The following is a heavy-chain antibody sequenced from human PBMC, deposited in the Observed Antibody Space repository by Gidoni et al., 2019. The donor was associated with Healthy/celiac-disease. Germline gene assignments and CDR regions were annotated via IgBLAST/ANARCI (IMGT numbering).Heavy chain of an antibody. J-gene: IGHJ4*02. CDR3: AKGSLRTIVVVVIVY. V-gene: IGHV3-23*01. CDR2: ISGSGGST. Sequence: QAPGKGREWVSAISGSGGSTYYADSVKGRFTISRDNSKNTLYLQMNSLRAEDTAVYYCAKGSLRTIVVVVIVYWGQGTLVTVSS. D-gene: IGHD3-3*01.